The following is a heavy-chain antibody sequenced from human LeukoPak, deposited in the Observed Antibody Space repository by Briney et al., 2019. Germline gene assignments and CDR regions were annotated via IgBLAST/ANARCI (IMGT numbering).Heavy chain of an antibody. CDR1: GGSISSGGYY. CDR3: ARVEGDYMYWFDP. J-gene: IGHJ5*02. CDR2: IYYSGST. V-gene: IGHV4-31*03. Sequence: PSQTLSLTCTVSGGSISSGGYYWRWIRQHPGTGLEWIGYIYYSGSTYYNPSLKSRVTISVDTSKNQFSLKLSSVTAADTAVYYCARVEGDYMYWFDPWGQGTLVTVSS. D-gene: IGHD4-17*01.